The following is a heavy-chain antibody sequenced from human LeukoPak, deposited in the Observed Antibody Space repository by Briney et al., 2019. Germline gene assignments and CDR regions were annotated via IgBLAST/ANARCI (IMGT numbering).Heavy chain of an antibody. J-gene: IGHJ4*02. D-gene: IGHD4-17*01. V-gene: IGHV4-38-2*02. CDR2: INHSGST. CDR3: ARGPVTTGSFDY. Sequence: SETLSLTCTVSGYSISSGYYWSWIRQPPGKGLEWIGEINHSGSTNYNPSLKSRVTISVDTSKNQFSLKLSSVTAADTAVYYCARGPVTTGSFDYWGQGTLVTVSS. CDR1: GYSISSGYY.